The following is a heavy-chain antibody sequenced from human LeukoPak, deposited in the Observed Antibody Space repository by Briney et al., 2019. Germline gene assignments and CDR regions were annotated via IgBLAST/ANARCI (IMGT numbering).Heavy chain of an antibody. J-gene: IGHJ4*02. CDR2: IYWNXXK. CDR1: GFSLRTSGVG. D-gene: IGHD6-19*01. Sequence: ESGPTLMKPTQTPTLTCTFSGFSLRTSGVGVGWIRQPPXXXLEWLALIYWNXXKRSIPSLKTRLTITQDTSKNQVVLTMTNMDXXXXATXXCAHRAVAGPFDYWGQGTLVTVSS. V-gene: IGHV2-5*01. CDR3: AHRAVAGPFDY.